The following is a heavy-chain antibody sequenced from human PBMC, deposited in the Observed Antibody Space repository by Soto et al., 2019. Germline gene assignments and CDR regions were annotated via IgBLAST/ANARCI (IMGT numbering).Heavy chain of an antibody. Sequence: VQLLESGGGLVQPGGSLRLSCAASGFTFSNYAMSWVRQAPGKGLEWVSAISGSGDSTYYTDSVKGRFTISRDNSKRTLYLQMNSLRAEDTAVYYCAKGLRPHNGMDVWGQGTTVTVSS. CDR1: GFTFSNYA. CDR3: AKGLRPHNGMDV. J-gene: IGHJ6*02. CDR2: ISGSGDST. V-gene: IGHV3-23*01.